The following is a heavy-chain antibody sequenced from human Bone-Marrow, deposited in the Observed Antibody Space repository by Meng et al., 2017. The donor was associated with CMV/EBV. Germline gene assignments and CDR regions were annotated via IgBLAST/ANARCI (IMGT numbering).Heavy chain of an antibody. D-gene: IGHD6-19*01. CDR2: IIPIFGTA. V-gene: IGHV1-69*01. CDR3: ASPIALAGYYFDY. CDR1: GSTFSSYA. J-gene: IGHJ4*02. Sequence: QAQVVGSGSGVKNPGSSVRVTCNASGSTFSSYAISWVRQAPGQGLEWMGGIIPIFGTANYAQKFQGRVTITADESTSIAYMELSSLRSEDTAVYYCASPIALAGYYFDYWGQGTLVTVSS.